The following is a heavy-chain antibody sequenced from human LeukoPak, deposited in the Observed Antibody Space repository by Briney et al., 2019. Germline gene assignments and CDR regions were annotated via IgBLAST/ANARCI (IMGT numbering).Heavy chain of an antibody. J-gene: IGHJ4*02. CDR2: ISSSSSYI. D-gene: IGHD1-26*01. V-gene: IGHV3-21*01. CDR1: GFPFYSYW. Sequence: GGSLRLSCTASGFPFYSYWMTWVRQAPGKGLEWVSSISSSSSYIYYADSLKGRFTISRDNAKNSLYLQMNSLRAEDTAVYYCARDLAWGAGWGQGTLVTVSS. CDR3: ARDLAWGAG.